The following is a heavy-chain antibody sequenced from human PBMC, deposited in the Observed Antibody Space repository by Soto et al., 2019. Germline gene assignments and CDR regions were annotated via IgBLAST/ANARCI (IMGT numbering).Heavy chain of an antibody. V-gene: IGHV1-46*01. J-gene: IGHJ6*02. CDR1: GYTFTSYY. CDR2: INPSGGST. Sequence: ASVKVSCKASGYTFTSYYMHWVRQAPGQGLEWTGIINPSGGSTSYAQKFQGRVTMTRDTSTSTVYMELSSLRSEDTAVYYCARERGSSWYGYYYYGMDVWGQGTTVTVSS. CDR3: ARERGSSWYGYYYYGMDV. D-gene: IGHD6-13*01.